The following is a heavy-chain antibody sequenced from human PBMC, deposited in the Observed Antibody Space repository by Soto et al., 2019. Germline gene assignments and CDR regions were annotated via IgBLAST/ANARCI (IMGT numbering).Heavy chain of an antibody. V-gene: IGHV3-23*01. CDR3: AKRPSYDFVN. CDR2: INKNGGST. CDR1: GFTFSTYA. J-gene: IGHJ4*02. Sequence: EVQLLESGGGLVQPGGSLRLSCAASGFTFSTYAMSWVRQAPGKGLEWVSSINKNGGSTFYADSVKGQFTISRHYYKDTLFLQMNSLRADDTALYYCAKRPSYDFVNWGQGTLVTVSS. D-gene: IGHD3-3*01.